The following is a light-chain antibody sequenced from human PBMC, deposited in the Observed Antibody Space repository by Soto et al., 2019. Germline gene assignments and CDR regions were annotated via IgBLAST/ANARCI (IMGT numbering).Light chain of an antibody. Sequence: EIVLTQSPATLSLSPGERATLSCRASQSVSSYFAWYQQKPGQAPRLLIYDASNRATGIPARFSGSGSGTDFTLPISSLEPEDFAVNYCQQRSNWPPYTFGQGTKLEIK. CDR3: QQRSNWPPYT. J-gene: IGKJ2*01. CDR2: DAS. CDR1: QSVSSY. V-gene: IGKV3-11*01.